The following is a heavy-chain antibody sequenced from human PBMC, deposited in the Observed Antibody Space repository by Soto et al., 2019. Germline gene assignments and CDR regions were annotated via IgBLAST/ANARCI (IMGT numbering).Heavy chain of an antibody. J-gene: IGHJ4*02. Sequence: PSDTLSLTCTVSGASIGRYYWSWIRQSPGKGLEWIGYLYNTGSTIYNPSLKSRVTISVDRSKNQFSLRLSSVTAADTAVYYSARVPDYLGQGTLVTVSS. V-gene: IGHV4-59*12. CDR2: LYNTGST. CDR1: GASIGRYY. CDR3: ARVPDY.